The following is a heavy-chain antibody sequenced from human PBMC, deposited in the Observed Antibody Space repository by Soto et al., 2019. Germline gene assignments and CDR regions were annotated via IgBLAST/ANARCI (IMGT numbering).Heavy chain of an antibody. D-gene: IGHD6-6*01. V-gene: IGHV1-3*01. CDR2: INAGNGNT. CDR3: ARPYSSSPRENYYYYYMDV. CDR1: GYTFTSYA. Sequence: GASVKVSCKASGYTFTSYAMHWVRQAPGQRLEWMGWINAGNGNTKYSQKFQGRVTITRDTSASTAYMEPSSLRSEDTAVYYCARPYSSSPRENYYYYYMDVWGKGTTVTVSS. J-gene: IGHJ6*03.